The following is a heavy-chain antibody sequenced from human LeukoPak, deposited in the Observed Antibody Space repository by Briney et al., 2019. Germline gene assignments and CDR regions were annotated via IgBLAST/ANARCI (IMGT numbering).Heavy chain of an antibody. CDR1: GFTFTIYN. Sequence: PGGSLRLSCAASGFTFTIYNMNWVRQAPGKGLEWVSFISFSGTTTYYADSVKGRFTISRDIAKNSLYLQMNSLKASDTAMYYCARKMATSDAFDIWGQGTMVTVSS. D-gene: IGHD5-24*01. J-gene: IGHJ3*02. V-gene: IGHV3-48*01. CDR3: ARKMATSDAFDI. CDR2: ISFSGTTT.